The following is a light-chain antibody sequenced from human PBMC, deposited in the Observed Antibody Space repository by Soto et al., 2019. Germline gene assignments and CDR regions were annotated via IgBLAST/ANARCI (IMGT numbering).Light chain of an antibody. CDR3: SSYTSSSTLVV. Sequence: QSALTQPASVSGAPGPSITISCSGTSSGVGGNNYVSWYQQHPGKAPKLMIDDVSNRPSGVSNRFSGSKSGNTASLTISGLQAEDEADYYCSSYTSSSTLVVFGGGTKLTVL. CDR1: SSGVGGNNY. V-gene: IGLV2-14*01. CDR2: DVS. J-gene: IGLJ2*01.